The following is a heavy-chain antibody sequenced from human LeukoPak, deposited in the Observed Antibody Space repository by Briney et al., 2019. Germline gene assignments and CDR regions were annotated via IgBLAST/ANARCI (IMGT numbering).Heavy chain of an antibody. D-gene: IGHD6-13*01. CDR3: ARTGYSSSLDY. J-gene: IGHJ4*02. CDR2: IYYSGST. Sequence: PSETLSLTCTVSGGSISSYYWSWIRQPPGKGLEWIGYIYYSGSTNYNPSLKSRVTISVDTSKNQFSLKLSSVTAADTAAYYCARTGYSSSLDYWGQGTLVTVSS. CDR1: GGSISSYY. V-gene: IGHV4-59*01.